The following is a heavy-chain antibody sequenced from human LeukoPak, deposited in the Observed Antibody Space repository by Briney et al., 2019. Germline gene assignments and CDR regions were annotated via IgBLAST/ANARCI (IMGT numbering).Heavy chain of an antibody. D-gene: IGHD6-6*01. J-gene: IGHJ4*02. CDR3: ATIAGSSSY. Sequence: SETLSLTCTVSGGSISSYYWSWIRQPPGKGLEWIGYIYYSGSTNYNPSLKSRVTISVDTSKNQFSLKLSSVTAADTAVYYCATIAGSSSYWGQGTLVTVSS. V-gene: IGHV4-59*08. CDR1: GGSISSYY. CDR2: IYYSGST.